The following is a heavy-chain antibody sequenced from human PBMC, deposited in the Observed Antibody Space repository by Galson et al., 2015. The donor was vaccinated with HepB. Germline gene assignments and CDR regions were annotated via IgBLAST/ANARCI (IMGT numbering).Heavy chain of an antibody. D-gene: IGHD3-3*01. CDR2: ISGSGGST. Sequence: SLRLSCAASGFTFSSYAMSWVRQAPGKGLEWVSAISGSGGSTYYADSVKGRFTISRDNSKNTLYLQMNSLRAEDTAVYYCAKVDAGGGLLRFFVEAMDVWGQGTTVTVSS. CDR3: AKVDAGGGLLRFFVEAMDV. CDR1: GFTFSSYA. J-gene: IGHJ6*02. V-gene: IGHV3-23*01.